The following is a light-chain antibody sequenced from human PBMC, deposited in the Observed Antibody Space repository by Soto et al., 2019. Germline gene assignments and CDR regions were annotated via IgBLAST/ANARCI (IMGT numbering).Light chain of an antibody. V-gene: IGLV3-21*04. CDR1: NIGSKS. J-gene: IGLJ2*01. CDR3: QVWDSSSDLVV. Sequence: SYDLTQPPSVSVAPGKTARITCGGNNIGSKSVHWYQQKPGQASVLVIYYDSDRPSGIPERFSGSNSGNTATLTISRVEAGDEADYYCQVWDSSSDLVVFGGGTKVTVL. CDR2: YDS.